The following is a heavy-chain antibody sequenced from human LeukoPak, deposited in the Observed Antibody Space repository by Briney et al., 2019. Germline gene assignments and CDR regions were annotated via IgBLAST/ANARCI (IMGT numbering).Heavy chain of an antibody. CDR1: GGSISSYY. CDR3: ARAGGMATGWFDP. V-gene: IGHV4-59*01. J-gene: IGHJ5*02. Sequence: PSETLSLTCTVSGGSISSYYWSWIRQPPGKGLEWIGYIYYSGSTNYNPSLKSRVTISVDTSKNQFSLKLSSVTAADTAVYYCARAGGMATGWFDPWGQGTLVTVSS. CDR2: IYYSGST. D-gene: IGHD5-24*01.